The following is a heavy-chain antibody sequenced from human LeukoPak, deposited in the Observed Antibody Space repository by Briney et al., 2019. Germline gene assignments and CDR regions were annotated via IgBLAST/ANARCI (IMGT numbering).Heavy chain of an antibody. V-gene: IGHV4-38-2*02. CDR3: ARMGYYYDSSGYFDY. J-gene: IGHJ4*02. Sequence: SETLSLTCTVSGYSISSGYYWGWIRQPPGKGLEWIGSIYHSGSTYYNPSLKSRVTISVDTSKNQFSLKLSSVTAADTAVYYCARMGYYYDSSGYFDYWGQGTLVTVSS. CDR1: GYSISSGYY. D-gene: IGHD3-22*01. CDR2: IYHSGST.